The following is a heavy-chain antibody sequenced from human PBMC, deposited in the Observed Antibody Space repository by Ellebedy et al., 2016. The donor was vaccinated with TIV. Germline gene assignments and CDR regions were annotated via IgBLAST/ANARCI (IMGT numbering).Heavy chain of an antibody. Sequence: GGSLRLSXTAFSNSAMSWVRQAPGKGLEWVSVISASGAYTNYADFVKGRFTISRDNSRNTLFLQMNSLRADDTAEYYCARDWTYSSGSHNSGPFDPWGQGTLVTVSS. CDR3: ARDWTYSSGSHNSGPFDP. J-gene: IGHJ5*02. D-gene: IGHD3-10*01. CDR2: ISASGAYT. CDR1: SNSA. V-gene: IGHV3-23*01.